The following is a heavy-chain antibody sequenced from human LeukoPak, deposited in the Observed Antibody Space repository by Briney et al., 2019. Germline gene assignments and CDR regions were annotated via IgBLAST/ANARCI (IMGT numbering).Heavy chain of an antibody. Sequence: GGSLRLSCAASGFTFSNYWMSWVRQAPGKGLEWVANIKQDGSAKYYVDPVKGRFTISRDNAKNSLFLQMNSLRAEDTAVYYCAREASDWNYYYYLDVWGKGTTVTISS. CDR3: AREASDWNYYYYLDV. CDR1: GFTFSNYW. CDR2: IKQDGSAK. D-gene: IGHD6-19*01. J-gene: IGHJ6*03. V-gene: IGHV3-7*01.